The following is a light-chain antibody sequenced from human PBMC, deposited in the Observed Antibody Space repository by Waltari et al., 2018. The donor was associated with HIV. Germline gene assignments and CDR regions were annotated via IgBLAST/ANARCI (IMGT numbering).Light chain of an antibody. CDR2: RDN. V-gene: IGLV3-9*01. J-gene: IGLJ2*01. Sequence: SYELTQPLSVSVALGQTATITWGGNNIGRKNVCWYQQKPGQAPVLIIYRDNTRPSGIPERFSGSNSGNTATLIISRAQAGDEADYYCQVRDSSTVVFGGGTNLTVL. CDR3: QVRDSSTVV. CDR1: NIGRKN.